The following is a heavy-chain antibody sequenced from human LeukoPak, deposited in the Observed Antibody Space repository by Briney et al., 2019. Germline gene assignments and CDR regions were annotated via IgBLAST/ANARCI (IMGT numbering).Heavy chain of an antibody. V-gene: IGHV4-34*01. Sequence: PSETLSLTCAVYGGSFSGYYWSWIRQPPGRGLEWIGEINHSGSTNYNPSLKSRVTISVGTSKNQFSLKLSSVTAADTAVYYCARDTAFVAFDIWGQGTMVTVSS. CDR2: INHSGST. CDR3: ARDTAFVAFDI. D-gene: IGHD5-18*01. CDR1: GGSFSGYY. J-gene: IGHJ3*02.